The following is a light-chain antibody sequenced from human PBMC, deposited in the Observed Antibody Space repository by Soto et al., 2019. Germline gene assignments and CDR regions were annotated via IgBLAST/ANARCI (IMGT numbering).Light chain of an antibody. V-gene: IGKV1-39*01. CDR2: AAS. J-gene: IGKJ1*01. CDR3: QRSYDTLWT. Sequence: DIQMTQSPSSLSASAGDRVTITCRASQSIVSYLNWYQQKPGKAPNLLIYAASSLQSGVPSRFSRSVTGTDFTHTISRLQRGVFATHYCQRSYDTLWTFAQGPKVEIK. CDR1: QSIVSY.